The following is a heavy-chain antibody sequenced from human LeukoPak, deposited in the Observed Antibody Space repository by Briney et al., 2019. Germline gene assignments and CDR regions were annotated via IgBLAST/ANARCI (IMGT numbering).Heavy chain of an antibody. CDR1: GGSISSYY. Sequence: PSETLSLTCTVSGGSISSYYWSWIRQPPGKGLEWIGYIYYSGSTNYNPSLKSRVTISVDTSKNQFSLKLSSVTAADTAVYYCAREKGKWLGFDYWGQGTLVTVSS. J-gene: IGHJ4*02. CDR2: IYYSGST. V-gene: IGHV4-59*12. CDR3: AREKGKWLGFDY. D-gene: IGHD6-19*01.